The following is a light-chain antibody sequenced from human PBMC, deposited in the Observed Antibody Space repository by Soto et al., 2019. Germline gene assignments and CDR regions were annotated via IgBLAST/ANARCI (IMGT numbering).Light chain of an antibody. CDR1: QSITIY. Sequence: DIQMPQSPSSLSASVGDRVTITCRASQSITIYLNWYQQQPGKAPRLLIYGASTLQTGVPSRFSGSGSMTDFTLTISDLHPEDFATYYCQQTYTAPRTFGQGTKVDI. CDR3: QQTYTAPRT. J-gene: IGKJ1*01. CDR2: GAS. V-gene: IGKV1-39*01.